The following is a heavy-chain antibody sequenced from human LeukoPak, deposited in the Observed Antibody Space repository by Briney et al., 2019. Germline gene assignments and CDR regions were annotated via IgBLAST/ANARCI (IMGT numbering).Heavy chain of an antibody. CDR3: ARGRNGYYGSGRKRNWFDP. CDR1: GGTFSSYA. Sequence: SVKVSCKASGGTFSSYAISWVRQAPGQGLEWMGRIIPILGIANYAQKFQGRVTITADKSTSTAYMELSSLRSEDTAVYYCARGRNGYYGSGRKRNWFDPWGQGTLVTVSS. D-gene: IGHD3-10*01. CDR2: IIPILGIA. J-gene: IGHJ5*02. V-gene: IGHV1-69*04.